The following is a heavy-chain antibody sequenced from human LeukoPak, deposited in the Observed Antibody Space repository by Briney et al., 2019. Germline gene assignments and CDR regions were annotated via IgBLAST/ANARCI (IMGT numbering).Heavy chain of an antibody. CDR1: GFTFSDYY. CDR2: ISSSGSTI. J-gene: IGHJ4*02. V-gene: IGHV3-11*01. CDR3: ARIVVVPAAMYYFDY. Sequence: GGSLRLSCAASGFTFSDYYMSWIRQAPGKGLEWVSYISSSGSTIYYADSVKGRFTISRDNAKNSLYLQMNSLRAEDTAVYYCARIVVVPAAMYYFDYWGQGTLVTVSS. D-gene: IGHD2-2*01.